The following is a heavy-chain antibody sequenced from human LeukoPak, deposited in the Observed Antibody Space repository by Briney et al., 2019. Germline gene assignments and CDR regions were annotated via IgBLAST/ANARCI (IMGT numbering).Heavy chain of an antibody. Sequence: GASVKVPCKASGYTFTDYYMHWVRQAPGQTFEWLARINPKSGDTHYTQKFQGRVTVTTDTSITSVYMELSGLQSDDTAVYYCVRDLTGGSGDWGQGTLVTVSS. CDR3: VRDLTGGSGD. CDR2: INPKSGDT. J-gene: IGHJ4*02. D-gene: IGHD6-19*01. CDR1: GYTFTDYY. V-gene: IGHV1-2*06.